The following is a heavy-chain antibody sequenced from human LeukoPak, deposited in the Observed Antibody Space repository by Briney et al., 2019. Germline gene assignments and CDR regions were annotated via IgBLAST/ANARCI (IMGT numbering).Heavy chain of an antibody. V-gene: IGHV4-39*07. D-gene: IGHD3-16*02. CDR3: ARDRGPPRGEIILRYFDL. CDR2: IYYSGST. CDR1: GGSISSSSYY. Sequence: PSETLSLTCTVSGGSISSSSYYWGWIRQPPGKGLEWIGSIYYSGSTYYNPSLKSRVTISVDTSKNQFSLKLSSVTAADTAVYYCARDRGPPRGEIILRYFDLWGRGTLVTVSS. J-gene: IGHJ2*01.